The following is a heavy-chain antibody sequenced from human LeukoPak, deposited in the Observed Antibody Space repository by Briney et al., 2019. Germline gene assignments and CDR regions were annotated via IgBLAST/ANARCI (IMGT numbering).Heavy chain of an antibody. Sequence: PGGSLRLSCAASGFTFSSYAMSWVRQAPGEGLEWVSAISGSGGSTYYADSVKGRFTISRDNAKNSLYLQMNSLRAEDTAVYYCARMAYCSGGSCHGGAFDIWGQGTMVTVSS. D-gene: IGHD2-15*01. J-gene: IGHJ3*02. CDR1: GFTFSSYA. CDR2: ISGSGGST. CDR3: ARMAYCSGGSCHGGAFDI. V-gene: IGHV3-23*01.